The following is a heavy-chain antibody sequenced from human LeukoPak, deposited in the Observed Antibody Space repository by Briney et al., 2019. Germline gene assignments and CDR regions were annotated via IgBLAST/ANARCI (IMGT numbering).Heavy chain of an antibody. D-gene: IGHD3-9*01. Sequence: SGGSLRLSCAASGFTFSSYGMHWVRQAPGKGLEWVAFIRYDGSNKYYADSVKGRFTISRDNSKNTLYLQMNSLRAEDTAVYYCAKPRLRYFDWLSSLDYWGQGTLVTVSS. CDR2: IRYDGSNK. CDR3: AKPRLRYFDWLSSLDY. J-gene: IGHJ4*02. V-gene: IGHV3-30*02. CDR1: GFTFSSYG.